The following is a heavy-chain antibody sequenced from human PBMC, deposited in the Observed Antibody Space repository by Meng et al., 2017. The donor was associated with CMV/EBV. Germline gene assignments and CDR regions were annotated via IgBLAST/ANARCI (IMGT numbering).Heavy chain of an antibody. CDR2: INPSGGST. CDR3: ARFTYSSSLGIYYFDY. J-gene: IGHJ4*02. V-gene: IGHV1-46*01. Sequence: ASVKVSCKASGYTFTSYYMHWVRQAPGQGLEWMGIINPSGGSTSYAQKFQGRVTMTRDTSTSTVYMELVSLRSEDTAVYYCARFTYSSSLGIYYFDYWGQGTLVTVSS. D-gene: IGHD6-6*01. CDR1: GYTFTSYY.